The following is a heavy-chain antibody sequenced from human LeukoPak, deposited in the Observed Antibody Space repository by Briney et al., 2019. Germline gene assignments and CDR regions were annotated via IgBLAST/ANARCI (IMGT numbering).Heavy chain of an antibody. CDR1: GYTLTDYY. Sequence: ASVKVSCKASGYTLTDYYMHWVRQAPGQGLEGMGWINPNSGGTNYAQKLQGRVTMTTDTSTSTAYMELRSLRSDDTAVYYCALNVLLWFGELSGWFDPWGQGTLVTVSS. CDR2: INPNSGGT. V-gene: IGHV1-2*02. D-gene: IGHD3-10*01. J-gene: IGHJ5*02. CDR3: ALNVLLWFGELSGWFDP.